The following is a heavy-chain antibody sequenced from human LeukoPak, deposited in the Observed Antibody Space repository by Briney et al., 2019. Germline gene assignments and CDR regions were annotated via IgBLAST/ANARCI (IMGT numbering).Heavy chain of an antibody. CDR1: GFTFTSSA. V-gene: IGHV1-58*01. CDR3: AAGGVLMAFDP. CDR2: IVVGSGNT. Sequence: SVKVSCKASGFTFTSSAVQWVRQARGQRLEWIGWIVVGSGNTNYVQKFQERVTITRDMSTSTAYMELSSLRSEDTAVYYCAAGGVLMAFDPWGQGTLVTVSS. D-gene: IGHD2-8*01. J-gene: IGHJ5*02.